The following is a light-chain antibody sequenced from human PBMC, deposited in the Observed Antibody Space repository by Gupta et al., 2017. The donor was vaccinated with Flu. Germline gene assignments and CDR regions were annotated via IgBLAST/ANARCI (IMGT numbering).Light chain of an antibody. CDR2: GAS. Sequence: SPGTLSLSPGERATLSCRASQSVSSSYLAWYQQKPGQAPRLLIYGASSRATGIPDRFSGSGSGTDFTLTISRLEPEDFAVYYCQQYGSSPGTFGQGTXLEIK. CDR3: QQYGSSPGT. V-gene: IGKV3-20*01. CDR1: QSVSSSY. J-gene: IGKJ2*02.